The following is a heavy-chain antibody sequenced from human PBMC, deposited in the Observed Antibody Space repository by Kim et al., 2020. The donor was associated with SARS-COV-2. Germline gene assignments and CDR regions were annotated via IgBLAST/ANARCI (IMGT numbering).Heavy chain of an antibody. CDR1: GGSISSYY. D-gene: IGHD3-9*01. V-gene: IGHV4-59*01. CDR3: ARGPYYDILTGYSGFDP. Sequence: SETLSLTCTVSGGSISSYYWSWIRQPPGKGLEWIGYIYYSGSTNYNPSLKSRVTISVDTSKNQFSLKLSSVTAADTAVYYCARGPYYDILTGYSGFDPWG. CDR2: IYYSGST. J-gene: IGHJ5*02.